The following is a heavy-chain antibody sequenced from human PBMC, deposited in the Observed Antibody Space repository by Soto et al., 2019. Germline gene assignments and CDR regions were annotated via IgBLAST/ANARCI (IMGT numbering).Heavy chain of an antibody. V-gene: IGHV1-8*02. CDR1: GYTFIDYD. J-gene: IGHJ4*02. CDR3: ARGRGAESYRAYYDY. D-gene: IGHD3-10*01. Sequence: QVQLVQSGAEVKKPGASVKVSCKPSGYTFIDYDINWVRQATGQWLEWMGWMNSQTGNTGYAQKFQGRVTMTRDTSLSTASMELSSLGSDDTAVYYCARGRGAESYRAYYDYWCQGTLVTVSS. CDR2: MNSQTGNT.